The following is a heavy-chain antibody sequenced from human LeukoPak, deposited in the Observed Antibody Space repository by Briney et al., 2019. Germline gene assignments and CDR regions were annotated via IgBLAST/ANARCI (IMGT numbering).Heavy chain of an antibody. D-gene: IGHD3-10*01. Sequence: GGSLRLSCAASGFAVNANFMTWVRQAPGKGLEWVSVLYTDDNTLYADSVKGRFTISRDKSKNTLYLQMNSLRVDDTAVYYCALTSSGGHTQYFDFWGQGTLVTVSS. CDR3: ALTSSGGHTQYFDF. CDR2: LYTDDNT. J-gene: IGHJ4*02. CDR1: GFAVNANF. V-gene: IGHV3-66*01.